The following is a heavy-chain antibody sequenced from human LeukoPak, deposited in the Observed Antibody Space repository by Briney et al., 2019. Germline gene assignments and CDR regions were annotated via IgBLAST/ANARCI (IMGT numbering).Heavy chain of an antibody. J-gene: IGHJ5*02. V-gene: IGHV1-18*01. CDR3: AMSSSSGYYLKRDWFDP. CDR1: GYTFISYG. D-gene: IGHD3-22*01. Sequence: GASVKVSCKASGYTFISYGINWVRQAPGQGLEWMGWISAYNGNTNYAQKFQGRVTMTTDTSTSTAYMELRSLRSDDTAVYYCAMSSSSGYYLKRDWFDPWGQGTLVTVSS. CDR2: ISAYNGNT.